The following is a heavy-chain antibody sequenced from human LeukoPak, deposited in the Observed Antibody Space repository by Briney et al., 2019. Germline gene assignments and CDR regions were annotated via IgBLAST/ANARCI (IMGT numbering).Heavy chain of an antibody. J-gene: IGHJ4*02. CDR2: IYPRDGST. CDR1: GYSFTSNY. Sequence: GASVKVSCKASGYSFTSNYIHWVRQAPGQGHEWMGMIYPRDGSTSYAQKFQGRVTVTRDTSTSTVHMELSGLRSEDTAVYYCAGDQEAFDYWGQGTLVTVSS. CDR3: AGDQEAFDY. V-gene: IGHV1-46*01.